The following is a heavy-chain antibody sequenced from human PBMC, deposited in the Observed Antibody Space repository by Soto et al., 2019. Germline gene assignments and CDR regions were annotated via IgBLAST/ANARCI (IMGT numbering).Heavy chain of an antibody. V-gene: IGHV3-21*01. CDR1: GFSFSAYN. J-gene: IGHJ1*01. CDR2: IKVGSSRI. CDR3: VRSPKIGVRGAF. D-gene: IGHD3-16*01. Sequence: GGSLRLSCIGSGFSFSAYNMNWVRQAPGKGLEWVSSIKVGSSRIYQPDSMKGRFTISRDDARNSVYLQINSLRAEGTALYFCVRSPKIGVRGAFWGWGTQVTVSS.